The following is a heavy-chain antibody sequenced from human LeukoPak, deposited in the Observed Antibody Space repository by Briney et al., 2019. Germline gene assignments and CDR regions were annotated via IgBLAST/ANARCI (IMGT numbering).Heavy chain of an antibody. V-gene: IGHV1-18*01. CDR2: ISAYSGNT. Sequence: ASVKVSCKASGYTFTSYGISWVRQAPGQGLEWMGWISAYSGNTNYAQKLQGGVTMTTDTSTSTAYMELRSLRSDDTAVYYRAAWEGGDFWSGYYPSFDYWGQGTLVTVSS. CDR3: AAWEGGDFWSGYYPSFDY. CDR1: GYTFTSYG. J-gene: IGHJ4*02. D-gene: IGHD3-3*01.